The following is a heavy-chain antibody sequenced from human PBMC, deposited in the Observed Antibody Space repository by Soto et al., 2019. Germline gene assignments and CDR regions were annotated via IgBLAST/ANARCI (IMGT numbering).Heavy chain of an antibody. CDR2: IIPIFGTA. Sequence: SVKVSCKASGGTFSSYAISWVRQAPGQGLEWMGGIIPIFGTANYAQKFQGRVTITADESTSTAYMELSSLRSEDTAVYYCARDCRHIAAAGLYAFAIWGQGTMVTVSS. D-gene: IGHD6-13*01. CDR1: GGTFSSYA. CDR3: ARDCRHIAAAGLYAFAI. V-gene: IGHV1-69*13. J-gene: IGHJ3*02.